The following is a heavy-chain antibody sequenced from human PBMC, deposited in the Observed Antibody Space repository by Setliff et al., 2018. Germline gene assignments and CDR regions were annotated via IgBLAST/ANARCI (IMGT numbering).Heavy chain of an antibody. Sequence: LRLSCAASGFTFRDYTMSWVRQVPGKGLEWVAGVIQVGSGVYADSVKGRSTIYRDNSKNSFFLQINNLRVEDTATYYCAKDRVNDGYWDFDSWGQGIVVTVSS. V-gene: IGHV3-23*01. J-gene: IGHJ4*02. D-gene: IGHD1-1*01. CDR2: VIQVGSG. CDR3: AKDRVNDGYWDFDS. CDR1: GFTFRDYT.